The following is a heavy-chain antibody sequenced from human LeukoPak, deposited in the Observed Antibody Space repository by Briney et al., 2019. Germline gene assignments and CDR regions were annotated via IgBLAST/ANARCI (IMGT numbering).Heavy chain of an antibody. J-gene: IGHJ4*02. CDR2: ISGSGGST. V-gene: IGHV3-23*01. CDR1: GFTFSSYA. D-gene: IGHD6-19*01. Sequence: QPGGSMRLSCAASGFTFSSYAMSWVRQAPGKGLEWVSAISGSGGSTYYADSVKGRFTISRDNSKNTLYLQMNSLRAEDTAVYYCAKTIQWPYYFDYWGQGTLVTVSS. CDR3: AKTIQWPYYFDY.